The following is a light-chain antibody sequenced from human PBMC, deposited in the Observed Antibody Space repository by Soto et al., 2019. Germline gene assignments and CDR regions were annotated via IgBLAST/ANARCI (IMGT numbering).Light chain of an antibody. CDR2: DVS. V-gene: IGLV2-14*03. J-gene: IGLJ2*01. CDR1: SSDVGGYNY. CDR3: SSYASSSPVV. Sequence: QSVLTQPASVSGSPGQSITISCTGTSSDVGGYNYVSWYQQHPGKVPKLMIYDVSSRPSGVSNRFSGSKSGNTASLTISGLQADDEADYYCSSYASSSPVVFGGGTQLTVL.